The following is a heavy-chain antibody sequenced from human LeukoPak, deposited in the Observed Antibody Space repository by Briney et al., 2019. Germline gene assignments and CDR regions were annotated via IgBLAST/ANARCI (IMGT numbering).Heavy chain of an antibody. Sequence: PGESLKISCKVSGYSFTNYCIGWVRQMPGKGLEWMGIIYPGDSGPTYSPSFQGQVTISVDKSINTAYLQWSSLQASDTAMYYCGMSGDRVPLQDDVFDVWGQGTMVTVST. J-gene: IGHJ3*01. CDR3: GMSGDRVPLQDDVFDV. CDR2: IYPGDSGP. D-gene: IGHD1-26*01. V-gene: IGHV5-51*01. CDR1: GYSFTNYC.